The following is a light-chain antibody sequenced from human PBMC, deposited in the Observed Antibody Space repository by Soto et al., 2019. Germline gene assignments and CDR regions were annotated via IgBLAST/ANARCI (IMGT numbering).Light chain of an antibody. Sequence: GMIQSPLSLSVAPVEPASISCRSSQSLLHSIGYNYLDWYLQKPGQSPQLLVYLGSNRASGVPDRFSGSGSGTDITLKISRVEAEDVGFYYGMQALQTRWTFGQGTKVEIK. V-gene: IGKV2-28*01. CDR3: MQALQTRWT. CDR1: QSLLHSIGYNY. CDR2: LGS. J-gene: IGKJ1*01.